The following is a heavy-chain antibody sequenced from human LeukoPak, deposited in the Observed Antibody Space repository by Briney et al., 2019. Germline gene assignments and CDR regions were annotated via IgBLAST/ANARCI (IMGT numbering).Heavy chain of an antibody. D-gene: IGHD4-17*01. Sequence: SETLSLTCTVSGGSISSSSYYWGWIRQPPGKGLEWIGSIYYSGSTNYNPSLKTRVTISVDKSKNQFSLKLSSVTAADTAVYYCARASHDYGDYSHFDYWGQGTLVTVSS. V-gene: IGHV4-39*07. CDR3: ARASHDYGDYSHFDY. CDR1: GGSISSSSYY. CDR2: IYYSGST. J-gene: IGHJ4*02.